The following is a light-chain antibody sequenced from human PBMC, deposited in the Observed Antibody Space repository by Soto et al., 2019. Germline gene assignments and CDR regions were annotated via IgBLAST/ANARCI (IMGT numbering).Light chain of an antibody. V-gene: IGLV3-9*01. J-gene: IGLJ2*01. CDR3: QVWDSSTAGV. CDR1: NIGSKN. CDR2: RDS. Sequence: SCELTQPLSVSVALGQTARITCGGNNIGSKNVHWYQQKPGQAPVLVIYRDSNRPSGIPERFSGSNAGNTATLTISRAQAGDEADYYCQVWDSSTAGVFGGGTKLTVL.